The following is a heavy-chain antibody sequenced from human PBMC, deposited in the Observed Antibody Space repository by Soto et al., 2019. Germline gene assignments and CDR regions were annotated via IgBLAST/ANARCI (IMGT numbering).Heavy chain of an antibody. CDR2: IYYRGNT. CDR3: ARHPGYYDILTGYTTYYFDY. Sequence: PSETLSLTCTVSGGSISSGYYYWSWLRQPPGKGLEWIGYIYYRGNTDYNPSLKSRVTISLDTPKSQFSLKLSSVTAADTAVYYCARHPGYYDILTGYTTYYFDYWGQGILVTVSS. V-gene: IGHV4-61*01. J-gene: IGHJ4*02. CDR1: GGSISSGYYY. D-gene: IGHD3-9*01.